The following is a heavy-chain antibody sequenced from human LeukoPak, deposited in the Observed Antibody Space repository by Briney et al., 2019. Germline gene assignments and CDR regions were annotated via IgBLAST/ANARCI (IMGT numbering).Heavy chain of an antibody. Sequence: GGSLRLSCTASGCTVSSNYMSWARQAQGPGMEWVSVGYSGGSTYYADSVKGRFTISRDNSKNTLYLQTNSLRAEDTAVYYCAGRWLLQPRYFDLWGRGTLVTVSS. CDR1: GCTVSSNY. V-gene: IGHV3-53*01. CDR2: GYSGGST. D-gene: IGHD5-24*01. J-gene: IGHJ2*01. CDR3: AGRWLLQPRYFDL.